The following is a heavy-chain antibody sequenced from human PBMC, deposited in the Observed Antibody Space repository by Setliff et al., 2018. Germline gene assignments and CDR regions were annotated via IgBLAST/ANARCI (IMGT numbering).Heavy chain of an antibody. D-gene: IGHD4-17*01. CDR2: IDPSADYT. Sequence: ASVKVSCKASGYTFTGYYLHWVRQAPGQGLEWMGIIDPSADYTNYAQKFQGRVTMTTDTSTSTAYMELRSLRPDDTAVYYCVRDSYGDNLPYNWFAPWGQGTLVTVSS. CDR1: GYTFTGYY. J-gene: IGHJ5*02. CDR3: VRDSYGDNLPYNWFAP. V-gene: IGHV1-46*01.